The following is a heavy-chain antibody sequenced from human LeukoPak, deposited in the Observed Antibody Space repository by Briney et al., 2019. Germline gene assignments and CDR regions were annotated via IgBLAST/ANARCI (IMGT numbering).Heavy chain of an antibody. CDR2: IYYSGST. Sequence: SETLSLTCTVSGGSISSGGYHWSWIRQHPGKGLEWIGYIYYSGSTYYNPSLKSRVTISVGTSKNQFSLKLSSVTAADTAVYYCARDSITMVRGVIHNWFDPWGQGTLVTVSS. CDR1: GGSISSGGYH. D-gene: IGHD3-10*01. V-gene: IGHV4-31*03. CDR3: ARDSITMVRGVIHNWFDP. J-gene: IGHJ5*02.